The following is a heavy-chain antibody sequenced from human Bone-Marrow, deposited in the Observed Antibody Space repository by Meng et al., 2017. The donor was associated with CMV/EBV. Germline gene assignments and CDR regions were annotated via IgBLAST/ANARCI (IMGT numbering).Heavy chain of an antibody. CDR1: GGSISSYY. D-gene: IGHD1-26*01. CDR3: ARVPKYSGSYFHYYYYGLEV. Sequence: SEPLSLPCPVPGGSISSYYWSWIRQPPGKGLEWIGYIYYSGSTNYNPSLKSRVTISVDTSKNQFSLKHSSVTAADTAVYYCARVPKYSGSYFHYYYYGLEVWGQGTTFT. V-gene: IGHV4-59*01. CDR2: IYYSGST. J-gene: IGHJ6*02.